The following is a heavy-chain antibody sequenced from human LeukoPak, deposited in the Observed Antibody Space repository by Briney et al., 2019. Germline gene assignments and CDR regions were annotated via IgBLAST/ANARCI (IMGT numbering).Heavy chain of an antibody. CDR1: GFTVSYNY. CDR3: ARGFELITFGGAIGKLNWFDS. J-gene: IGHJ5*01. Sequence: GGSLRLSCAASGFTVSYNYMSWVRQAPGKGLEWVSVIYSGGSTDYADSVKGRFTISRDNSKNTLYLQMNSLRAEDTAVYYCARGFELITFGGAIGKLNWFDSWGQGTLVTVSS. CDR2: IYSGGST. V-gene: IGHV3-66*01. D-gene: IGHD3-16*02.